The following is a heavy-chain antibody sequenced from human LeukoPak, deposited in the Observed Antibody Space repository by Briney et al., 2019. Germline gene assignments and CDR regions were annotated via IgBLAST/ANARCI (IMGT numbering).Heavy chain of an antibody. CDR2: INHSGST. Sequence: SETLSLTCAVYGGAFSGYYWSWIRQPPGKGLEWIGEINHSGSTNYNPSLKSRVTISVDTSKNQFSLKLSSVTAADPAVYYCARRITMVRGFNYWGQGTLVTVSS. CDR3: ARRITMVRGFNY. CDR1: GGAFSGYY. J-gene: IGHJ4*02. V-gene: IGHV4-34*01. D-gene: IGHD3-10*01.